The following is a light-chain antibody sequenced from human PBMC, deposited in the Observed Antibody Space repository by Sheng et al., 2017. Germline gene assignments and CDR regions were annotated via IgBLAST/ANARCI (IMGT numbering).Light chain of an antibody. Sequence: QSALTQPPSASGSPGQSVSITCTGTSSDVGRYNLVSWYQQYPGKAPKLIIFEVYKRPSGVPDRFSGSKSGNTASLTVSGLQAEDEADYYCCSYIPSDSLVFGGGTRLTV. J-gene: IGLJ3*02. CDR3: CSYIPSDSLV. V-gene: IGLV2-8*01. CDR2: EVY. CDR1: SSDVGRYNL.